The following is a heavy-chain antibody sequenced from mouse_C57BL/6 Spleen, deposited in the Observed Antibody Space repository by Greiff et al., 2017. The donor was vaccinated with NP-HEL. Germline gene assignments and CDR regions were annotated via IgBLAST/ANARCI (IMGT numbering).Heavy chain of an antibody. Sequence: VQRVESGAELVRPGTSVKVSCKASGYAFTNYLIEWVKQRPGQGLEWIGVINPGSGGTNYNEKFKGKATLTADKSSSTAYMQLSSLTSEDSAVYFCARAGFTVVATDAMDYWGQGTSVTVSS. CDR3: ARAGFTVVATDAMDY. CDR1: GYAFTNYL. V-gene: IGHV1-54*01. CDR2: INPGSGGT. D-gene: IGHD1-1*01. J-gene: IGHJ4*01.